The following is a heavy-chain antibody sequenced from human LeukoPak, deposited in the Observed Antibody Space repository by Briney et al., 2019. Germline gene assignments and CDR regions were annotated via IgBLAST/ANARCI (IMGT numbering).Heavy chain of an antibody. CDR3: ARAGPQTYYYDSSGYWYYYYYMDV. J-gene: IGHJ6*03. CDR1: GGSISSYY. Sequence: KPSETLSLTCTVSGGSISSYYWAWMRQPPGKGLEWIGHIYYIGSTNYNPSLKSRVTISVDTSKNQFSLKLSSVTAADTAVYYCARAGPQTYYYDSSGYWYYYYYMDVWGKGTTVTVSS. D-gene: IGHD3-22*01. CDR2: IYYIGST. V-gene: IGHV4-59*12.